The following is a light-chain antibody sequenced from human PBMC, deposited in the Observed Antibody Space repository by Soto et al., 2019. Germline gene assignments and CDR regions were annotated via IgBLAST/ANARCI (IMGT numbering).Light chain of an antibody. V-gene: IGLV4-69*01. J-gene: IGLJ2*01. CDR3: QTWVTGIVV. CDR1: SGHSSYA. CDR2: LNIDGSH. Sequence: QLVLTQSPSASASLGASVKLTCTLSSGHSSYAIAWHQQQPEKGPRYLMNLNIDGSHSKGDGIPDRFSGSSSGAERYLTISRLQSEDEADYYCQTWVTGIVVFGGGTQLTVL.